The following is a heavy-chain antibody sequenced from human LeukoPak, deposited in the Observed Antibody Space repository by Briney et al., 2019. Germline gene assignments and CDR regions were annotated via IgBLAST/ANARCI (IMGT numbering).Heavy chain of an antibody. D-gene: IGHD5-24*01. Sequence: ASETLSLTCAVYGGSFSGYYWSWIRQPPGKGLEWIGEINHSGSTNYNPSLKSRVTISVDTSKNQFSLKLSSVTAADTAVYYCARHRSGWLQSSFDYWGQGTLVTVSS. CDR2: INHSGST. J-gene: IGHJ4*02. CDR1: GGSFSGYY. V-gene: IGHV4-34*01. CDR3: ARHRSGWLQSSFDY.